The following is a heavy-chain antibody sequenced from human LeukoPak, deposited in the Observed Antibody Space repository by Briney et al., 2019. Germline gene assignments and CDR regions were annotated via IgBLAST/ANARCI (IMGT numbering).Heavy chain of an antibody. V-gene: IGHV3-23*01. D-gene: IGHD4-11*01. CDR2: ISDSGGST. CDR1: GFTFSSYA. Sequence: GGSLRLSCAASGFTFSSYAMTWVRQAPGKGLEWVPAISDSGGSTYYADSVKGRFTISRDNSKNTLYLQMNSLRAEDTAVYYCAKDLVLAVTTFDYWGQGTLVTVSS. J-gene: IGHJ4*02. CDR3: AKDLVLAVTTFDY.